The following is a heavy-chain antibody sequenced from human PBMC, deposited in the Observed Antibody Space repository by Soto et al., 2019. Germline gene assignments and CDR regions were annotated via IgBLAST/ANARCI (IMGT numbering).Heavy chain of an antibody. Sequence: SVKVSCKASGGTFSSYAISWVRQAPGQGLEWMGGIIPIFGTANYAQKFQGRVTITADESTSTAYMELSSLRSEDTAVYYCARDMAAAYAFDIWGQGTMVTVSS. J-gene: IGHJ3*02. D-gene: IGHD6-13*01. CDR3: ARDMAAAYAFDI. V-gene: IGHV1-69*13. CDR1: GGTFSSYA. CDR2: IIPIFGTA.